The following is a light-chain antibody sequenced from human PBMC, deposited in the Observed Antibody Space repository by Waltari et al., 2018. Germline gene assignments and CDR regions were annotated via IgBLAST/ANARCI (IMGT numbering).Light chain of an antibody. CDR3: QHYGSSPWT. Sequence: ESVLTQSPGTLSLSPGERATLSCRASQSVSSGYLAWYQQRPGQAPRLLIYGASTRATGTPDRFSGSGSGTDLTRTISRLEPEDSAVYYCQHYGSSPWTFGQGTKVEIK. CDR2: GAS. CDR1: QSVSSGY. V-gene: IGKV3-20*01. J-gene: IGKJ1*01.